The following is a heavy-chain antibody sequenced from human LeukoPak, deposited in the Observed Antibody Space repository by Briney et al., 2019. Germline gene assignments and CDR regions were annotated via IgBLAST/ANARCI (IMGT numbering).Heavy chain of an antibody. CDR1: GGSISSSNYY. Sequence: SETLSLTCTVSGGSISSSNYYWGWIRQPPGKGLEWIGNMYFSGSTYYNPSLKSRVTISVDTSKNQFSLKLSSVTAADTAVYYCARDLGQWGAFDIWGQGTMVTVSS. CDR3: ARDLGQWGAFDI. CDR2: MYFSGST. D-gene: IGHD1-26*01. J-gene: IGHJ3*02. V-gene: IGHV4-39*07.